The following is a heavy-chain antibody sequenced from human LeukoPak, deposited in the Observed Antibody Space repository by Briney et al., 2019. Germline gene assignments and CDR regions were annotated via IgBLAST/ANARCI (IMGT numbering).Heavy chain of an antibody. CDR2: ISGSAVTT. Sequence: GGSLRLSCAASGFTFSSYAMNWIRQAPGKGLEWVSGISGSAVTTYYADSVKGRFTISRDNSKNTLYLQMNSLRAEDTAVYYCAKGVSYCGGDCYPYFDYWGQGTLVTVSS. D-gene: IGHD2-21*02. CDR3: AKGVSYCGGDCYPYFDY. CDR1: GFTFSSYA. J-gene: IGHJ4*02. V-gene: IGHV3-23*01.